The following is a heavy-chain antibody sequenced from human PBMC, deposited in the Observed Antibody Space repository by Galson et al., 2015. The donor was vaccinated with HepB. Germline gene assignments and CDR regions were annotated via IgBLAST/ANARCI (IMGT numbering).Heavy chain of an antibody. CDR3: ASSHDFWSGPRWTMDV. CDR2: IYYSGST. CDR1: GGSISSYY. Sequence: SLTCTVSGGSISSYYWSWIRQPPGKGLEWIGYIYYSGSTTYNPSLKSRVTISVDTSKNQFSLRLSSVTAADAAVYYCASSHDFWSGPRWTMDVWGQGTTVTVSS. D-gene: IGHD3-3*01. V-gene: IGHV4-59*01. J-gene: IGHJ6*02.